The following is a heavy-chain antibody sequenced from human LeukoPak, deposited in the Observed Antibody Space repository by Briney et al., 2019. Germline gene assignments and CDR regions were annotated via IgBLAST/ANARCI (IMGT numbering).Heavy chain of an antibody. CDR1: RYTFTSYD. D-gene: IGHD3-9*01. Sequence: ASVKVSCKASRYTFTSYDINWVRQATGQGLEWMGWMNPNSGNTGYAQKFQGRVTITRNTSISTAYMELSSLRSEDTAVYYCARGRGWLLYYYYYMDVWGKGTTVTVSS. CDR2: MNPNSGNT. V-gene: IGHV1-8*03. J-gene: IGHJ6*03. CDR3: ARGRGWLLYYYYYMDV.